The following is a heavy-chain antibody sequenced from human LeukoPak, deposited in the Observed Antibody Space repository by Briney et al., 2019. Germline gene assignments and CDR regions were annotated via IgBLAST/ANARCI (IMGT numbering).Heavy chain of an antibody. CDR1: GFTFSSYA. J-gene: IGHJ4*02. Sequence: GGSLRLSCVPSGFTFSSYAMSWVRQAPGKGLEWVSGISGSGGSTYYADSVKGRFTISRDNSKNTLYLQMNSLRAEDTAVYYCAKQFGYTYGDFDYWGQGTLVTVSS. V-gene: IGHV3-23*01. CDR2: ISGSGGST. CDR3: AKQFGYTYGDFDY. D-gene: IGHD5-18*01.